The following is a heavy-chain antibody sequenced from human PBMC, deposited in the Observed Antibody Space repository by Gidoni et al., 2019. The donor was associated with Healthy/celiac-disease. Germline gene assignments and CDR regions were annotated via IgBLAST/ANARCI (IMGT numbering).Heavy chain of an antibody. J-gene: IGHJ6*03. CDR3: ARRGYYYYMDV. Sequence: EVQLVESGGGLVQPGGSLKLSCAASGFTFSSYEMNWVRTAPGKGLEWVSYISSSGSTIYYADSVKGRFTISRDNAKNSLYLQMNSLRAEDTAVYYCARRGYYYYMDVWGKGTTVTVSS. D-gene: IGHD3-10*01. CDR2: ISSSGSTI. V-gene: IGHV3-48*03. CDR1: GFTFSSYE.